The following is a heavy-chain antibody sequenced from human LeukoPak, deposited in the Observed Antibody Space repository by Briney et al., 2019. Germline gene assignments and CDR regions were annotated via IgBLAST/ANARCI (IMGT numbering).Heavy chain of an antibody. D-gene: IGHD1-26*01. J-gene: IGHJ4*02. V-gene: IGHV3-23*01. Sequence: GGSLRLSCAASEFTFISYAMSWVRQAPGKGLEWVSAISGSGGSTYYADSVKGRFTISRDNSKNTLYLQMNSLRAEDTAVYYCAKDPVRASGLGEYYFDYWGQGTLVTVSS. CDR3: AKDPVRASGLGEYYFDY. CDR1: EFTFISYA. CDR2: ISGSGGST.